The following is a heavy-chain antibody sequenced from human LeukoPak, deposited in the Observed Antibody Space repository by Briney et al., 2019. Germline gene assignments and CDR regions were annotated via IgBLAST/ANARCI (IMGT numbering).Heavy chain of an antibody. J-gene: IGHJ6*03. D-gene: IGHD3-9*01. CDR3: TTDLPSDILTGYWNYYYYYMDV. CDR2: IKSKTDGGTT. CDR1: GFTFSNAW. V-gene: IGHV3-15*01. Sequence: GSLRLSCAASGFTFSNAWMSWVRQAPGKVLEWVGRIKSKTDGGTTDYAAPVKGRFTISRDDSKNTLYLQMNSPKTEDTAVYYCTTDLPSDILTGYWNYYYYYMDVWGKGTTVTVSS.